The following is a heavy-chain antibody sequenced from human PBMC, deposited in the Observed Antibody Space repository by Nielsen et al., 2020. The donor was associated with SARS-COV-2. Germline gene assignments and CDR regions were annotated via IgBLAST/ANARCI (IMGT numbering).Heavy chain of an antibody. Sequence: GESLKISCVASGFTFSDHYMAWLRQTPGKGLEWISYINRGGQTIYYADFVKGRFTISRDNAKKSLYLDMTSLGPEDTGVYYCARDLGYADFQKGGQGTRVTVSA. CDR3: ARDLGYADFQK. J-gene: IGHJ1*01. CDR2: INRGGQTI. CDR1: GFTFSDHY. D-gene: IGHD5-18*01. V-gene: IGHV3-11*04.